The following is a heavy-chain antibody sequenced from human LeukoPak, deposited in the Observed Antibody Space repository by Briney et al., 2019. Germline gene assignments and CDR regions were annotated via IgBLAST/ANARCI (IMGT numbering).Heavy chain of an antibody. CDR1: GFTFSSYA. Sequence: GGSLRLSCAASGFTFSSYAMSWVRQAPGKGLEWVSAISGSGGSTYYADSVKGRFTISRDNSKNTLYLQMNSLRAEDTAVYYCAWRGGYDNYYYMDVWGKGTTVTVSS. D-gene: IGHD3-3*01. J-gene: IGHJ6*03. CDR2: ISGSGGST. CDR3: AWRGGYDNYYYMDV. V-gene: IGHV3-23*01.